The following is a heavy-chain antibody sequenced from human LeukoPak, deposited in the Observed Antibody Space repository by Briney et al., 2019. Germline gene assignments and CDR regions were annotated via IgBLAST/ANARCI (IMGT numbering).Heavy chain of an antibody. J-gene: IGHJ4*02. V-gene: IGHV3-48*03. CDR1: GFTFSSYE. CDR2: ISSSGSTI. Sequence: GGSLRLSCAASGFTFSSYEMNWVRQAPGKGLEWVSYISSSGSTIYYADSVKGRFTISRDNAQNSLYLHMSSLRAEDTAVYYCARGPGKASFDYWGQGTLVTVSS. D-gene: IGHD3-10*01. CDR3: ARGPGKASFDY.